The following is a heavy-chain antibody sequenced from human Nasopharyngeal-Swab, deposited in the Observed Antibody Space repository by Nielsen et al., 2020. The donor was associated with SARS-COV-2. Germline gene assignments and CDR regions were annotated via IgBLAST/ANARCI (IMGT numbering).Heavy chain of an antibody. D-gene: IGHD4-17*01. Sequence: LSLTCAASGFTFSSFGMHWVRRAPGKGLEWVAFIAHDASNEYYGDSVKGRFSISRDSSKNTLYLQMDSLRGEDTAVYYCARDAPAHYGAFYWGRGTLVTVSS. V-gene: IGHV3-30*03. CDR1: GFTFSSFG. CDR3: ARDAPAHYGAFY. J-gene: IGHJ4*02. CDR2: IAHDASNE.